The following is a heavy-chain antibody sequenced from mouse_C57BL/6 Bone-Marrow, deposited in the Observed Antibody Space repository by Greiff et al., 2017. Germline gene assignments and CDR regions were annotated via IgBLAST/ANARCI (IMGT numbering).Heavy chain of an antibody. CDR2: IRSKSNNYAT. J-gene: IGHJ2*01. CDR3: VGNLGEYFDY. V-gene: IGHV10-1*01. CDR1: GFSFNTYD. Sequence: EVQLVESGGGLVQPKGSLKLSCAASGFSFNTYDMNWVRQAPGQGLEWVARIRSKSNNYATYYADSVKDRFTISRDDSESMLYQQMDNLKTEDTAMYYCVGNLGEYFDYWGKGTTLTVSS. D-gene: IGHD4-1*01.